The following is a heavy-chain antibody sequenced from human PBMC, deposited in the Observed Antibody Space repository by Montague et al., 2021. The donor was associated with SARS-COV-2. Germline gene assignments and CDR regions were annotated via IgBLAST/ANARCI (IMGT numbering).Heavy chain of an antibody. Sequence: SETLSLTCTVSGGSISDHYWAWIRQPPPKGLELLAYIHYSGGINSNASLKIRVSMSVDTSKTQFSLTLTSVTAADTAASYCARAVAVRRAVNWFDPWGQGTLVTVSS. CDR3: ARAVAVRRAVNWFDP. CDR1: GGSISDHY. V-gene: IGHV4-59*11. J-gene: IGHJ5*02. D-gene: IGHD3-10*01. CDR2: IHYSGGI.